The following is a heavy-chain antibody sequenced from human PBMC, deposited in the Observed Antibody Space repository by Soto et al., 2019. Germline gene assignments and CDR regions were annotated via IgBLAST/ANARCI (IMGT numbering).Heavy chain of an antibody. J-gene: IGHJ4*02. CDR2: ISSRSSTI. V-gene: IGHV3-11*01. CDR3: ASGTNGAFFVY. Sequence: GGSLRLSCAASGVTFSDYDMSWISQAPGKGLEWVSYISSRSSTIFYADSVKGRFTISRDNVKNSLYLQMNSLRAEDTAVYYCASGTNGAFFVYWGQGILVTVSS. D-gene: IGHD2-8*01. CDR1: GVTFSDYD.